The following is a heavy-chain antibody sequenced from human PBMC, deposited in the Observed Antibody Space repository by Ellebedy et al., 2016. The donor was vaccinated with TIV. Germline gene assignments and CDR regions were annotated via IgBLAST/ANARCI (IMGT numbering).Heavy chain of an antibody. Sequence: SETLSLTXTVSGGSISSYYWSWIRQPPGKGLEWIGYIYYSGSTNYNPSLKSRVTISVDTSKNQFSLKLSSVTAADTAVYYCARVAQWLVPLDAFDIWGQGTMVTVSS. D-gene: IGHD6-19*01. J-gene: IGHJ3*02. V-gene: IGHV4-59*08. CDR3: ARVAQWLVPLDAFDI. CDR1: GGSISSYY. CDR2: IYYSGST.